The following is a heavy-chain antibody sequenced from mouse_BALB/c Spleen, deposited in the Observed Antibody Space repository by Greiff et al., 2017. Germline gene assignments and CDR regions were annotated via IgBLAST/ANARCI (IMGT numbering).Heavy chain of an antibody. CDR3: ARGLYGLYAMDY. D-gene: IGHD1-1*02. J-gene: IGHJ4*01. V-gene: IGHV5-4*02. CDR1: GFTFSDYY. Sequence: DVMLVESGGGLVKPGGSLKLSCAASGFTFSDYYMYWVRQTPEKRLEWVATISDGGSYTYYPDNVKGRFTISRDNAKNNLYLQMSSLKSEDTAMYYCARGLYGLYAMDYWGQGTSVTVSS. CDR2: ISDGGSYT.